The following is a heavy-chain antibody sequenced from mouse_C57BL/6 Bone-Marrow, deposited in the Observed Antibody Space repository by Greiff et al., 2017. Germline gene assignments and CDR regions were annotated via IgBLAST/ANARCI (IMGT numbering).Heavy chain of an antibody. CDR3: ARRGVLRLLSDYSAMDY. CDR2: IDPSDSYT. D-gene: IGHD3-2*02. Sequence: QVQLKQPGAELVMPGASVKLSCKASGYTFTSYWMHWVKQRPGQGLEWIGEIDPSDSYTNYNQKFKGKSTLTVDKSSSTAYMQLSSLTSEDSAVYYCARRGVLRLLSDYSAMDYWGQGTSVTVSS. J-gene: IGHJ4*01. V-gene: IGHV1-69*01. CDR1: GYTFTSYW.